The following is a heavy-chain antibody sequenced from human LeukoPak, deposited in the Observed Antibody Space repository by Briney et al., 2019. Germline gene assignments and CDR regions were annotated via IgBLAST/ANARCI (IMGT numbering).Heavy chain of an antibody. J-gene: IGHJ4*02. CDR2: ISSAGST. Sequence: PSETLSLTCTVPGGSIISYYWSWIRQPPGMRLEWIGYISSAGSTIYNSSLKSRVTISVDTPNNRFSLNLHSVTAADTAVYYCVRHVGGTTYDHWGQGILVTVSS. V-gene: IGHV4-59*08. CDR3: VRHVGGTTYDH. CDR1: GGSIISYY. D-gene: IGHD3-10*01.